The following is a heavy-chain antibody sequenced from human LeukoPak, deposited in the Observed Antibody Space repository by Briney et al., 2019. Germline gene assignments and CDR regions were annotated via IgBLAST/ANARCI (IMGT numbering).Heavy chain of an antibody. Sequence: KSGGSLRLSCAASGFTFSSYSMNWVRQAPGKGLEWVSSISSSSSYIYYADSVKGRFTISRDNAKNSLYLQMNSLRAEDTAVYYCARGLNYYYYYMDVWGKGTTVTVSS. CDR2: ISSSSSYI. J-gene: IGHJ6*03. V-gene: IGHV3-21*01. CDR1: GFTFSSYS. D-gene: IGHD2-8*01. CDR3: ARGLNYYYYYMDV.